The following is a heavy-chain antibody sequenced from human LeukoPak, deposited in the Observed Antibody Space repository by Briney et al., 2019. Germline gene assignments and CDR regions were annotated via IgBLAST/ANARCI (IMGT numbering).Heavy chain of an antibody. V-gene: IGHV3-49*03. J-gene: IGHJ5*02. Sequence: GGSLRLSCTASGFTFGDYAMSWFRQAPGKGLEWVGFIRSKAYGGTTEYAASVKGRFTISRDDSKRIAYLQMNSLKTEDTTVYYCTRRDYCSGGSCYPLLSAWGQGTLVTVSS. CDR1: GFTFGDYA. CDR2: IRSKAYGGTT. D-gene: IGHD2-15*01. CDR3: TRRDYCSGGSCYPLLSA.